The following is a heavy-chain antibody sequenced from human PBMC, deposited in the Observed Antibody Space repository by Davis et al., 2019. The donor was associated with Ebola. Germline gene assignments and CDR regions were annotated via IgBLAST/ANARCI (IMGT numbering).Heavy chain of an antibody. D-gene: IGHD2-8*02. Sequence: GGSLRLSCAASGFTFSSYAMHWVRQAPGKGLEYVSAISSNGGSTYYANSVKGRFTISRDNSKNTLYLQMASLRAEDTAVYFCAKVTGGYWYFDLWGRGTLVTVSS. CDR3: AKVTGGYWYFDL. J-gene: IGHJ2*01. CDR1: GFTFSSYA. CDR2: ISSNGGST. V-gene: IGHV3-64*01.